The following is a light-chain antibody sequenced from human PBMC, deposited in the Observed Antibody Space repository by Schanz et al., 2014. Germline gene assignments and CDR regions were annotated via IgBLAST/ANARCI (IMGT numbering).Light chain of an antibody. J-gene: IGLJ2*01. Sequence: QSTLTQPPSASGSPGQSVTISCTGTSSDVGSYKYVSWYQQHPGKAPKLMIYEVSKRPSGVPDRFSASKSGNTASLTVSGLQADDEADYYCTSYAGSNQVVFGGGTKLTVL. CDR2: EVS. CDR3: TSYAGSNQVV. CDR1: SSDVGSYKY. V-gene: IGLV2-8*01.